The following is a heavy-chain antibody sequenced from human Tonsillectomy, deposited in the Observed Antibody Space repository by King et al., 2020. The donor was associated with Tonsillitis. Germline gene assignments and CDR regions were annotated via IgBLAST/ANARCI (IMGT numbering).Heavy chain of an antibody. J-gene: IGHJ4*02. V-gene: IGHV3-30*18. CDR1: GFTFSSYG. CDR3: AKDLYYYDSSGYLDY. CDR2: VSYDGSEK. D-gene: IGHD3-22*01. Sequence: VQLVESGGGVVQPGRSLRLSCAASGFTFSSYGMHWVRQAPGKGLEWVAVVSYDGSEKYYADSVKGRFTISRDNSKNTLYLQMNSLRAEDTAVYYCAKDLYYYDSSGYLDYWGQGTLVTVSS.